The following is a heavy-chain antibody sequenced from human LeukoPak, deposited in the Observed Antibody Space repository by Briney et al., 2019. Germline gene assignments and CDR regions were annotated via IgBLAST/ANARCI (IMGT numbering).Heavy chain of an antibody. J-gene: IGHJ4*02. CDR1: GLTFSSYG. V-gene: IGHV3-30*18. Sequence: PGRSLRLSCAASGLTFSSYGMHWFGQAPGRGLEWVAVISYDGSNRYYADSVKGRFTISRDNSKNTLYLQMNSLRAEDTAVYYCAKDRWFGEFSYFDYWGQGTLVTVSS. CDR3: AKDRWFGEFSYFDY. D-gene: IGHD3-10*01. CDR2: ISYDGSNR.